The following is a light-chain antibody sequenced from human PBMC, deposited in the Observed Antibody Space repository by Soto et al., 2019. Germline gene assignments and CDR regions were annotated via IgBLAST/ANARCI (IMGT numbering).Light chain of an antibody. Sequence: DIQMTQSPSTLSSSIGDRVAITCRASDNIGPWVAWYQQKPGKAPKLLIYKASTLETGAPSRFAGSGSGTGFTLTITRPQPDDFATYYCQHYNSYSRTFGQGTKVDIK. V-gene: IGKV1-5*03. J-gene: IGKJ1*01. CDR1: DNIGPW. CDR2: KAS. CDR3: QHYNSYSRT.